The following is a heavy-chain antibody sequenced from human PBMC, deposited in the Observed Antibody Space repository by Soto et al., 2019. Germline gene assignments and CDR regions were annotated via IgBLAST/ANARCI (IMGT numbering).Heavy chain of an antibody. CDR2: INRDGSDT. V-gene: IGHV3-74*01. CDR1: GFTFSSYW. Sequence: EVQLVESGGGLVQPGGSLRLSCSASGFTFSSYWMHWVRQVPGKGLVWISRINRDGSDTTYADSVKGRFTISRDNAKNTTVLEMSSLRLRDTAIYYCAGQNSDAELDYFDSWGQGVLVTVAS. CDR3: AGQNSDAELDYFDS. J-gene: IGHJ4*02. D-gene: IGHD1-1*01.